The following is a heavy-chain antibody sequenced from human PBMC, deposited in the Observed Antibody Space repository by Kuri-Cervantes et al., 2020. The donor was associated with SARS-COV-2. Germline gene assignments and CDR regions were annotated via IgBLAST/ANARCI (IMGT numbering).Heavy chain of an antibody. CDR3: VTDRLGVHDS. V-gene: IGHV3-30*03. D-gene: IGHD2-8*01. J-gene: IGHJ4*02. CDR2: ISFDGSIK. Sequence: AGSLTLSCAASGCMFSRCGMHWVRQAPGKGLGWVAYISFDGSIKDKIVSGKSRFTISRDNSQNTLCLQMNSLRSEDTAVYYCVTDRLGVHDSWGQGTLVTVSS. CDR1: GCMFSRCG.